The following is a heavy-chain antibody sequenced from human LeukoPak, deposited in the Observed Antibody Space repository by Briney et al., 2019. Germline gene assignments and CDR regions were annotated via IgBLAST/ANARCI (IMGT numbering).Heavy chain of an antibody. CDR3: AAIQGSFDY. V-gene: IGHV4-38-2*02. CDR2: IYHSGST. Sequence: SETLSLTCTVSGYSISSGYYWGWIRQSPGKGLEWIGSIYHSGSTYYNPSLKSRVTISVDTSKNHFSLKVSSVTAADTAVYYCAAIQGSFDYWGQGTLVIVSS. J-gene: IGHJ4*02. D-gene: IGHD2-15*01. CDR1: GYSISSGYY.